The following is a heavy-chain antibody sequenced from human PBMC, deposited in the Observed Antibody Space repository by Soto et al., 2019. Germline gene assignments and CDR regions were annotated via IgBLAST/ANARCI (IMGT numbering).Heavy chain of an antibody. CDR3: AKVPGTIAVAGRVSFY. CDR1: GFTFSSYA. CDR2: ISGSGGST. Sequence: EVQLLESGGGLVQPGGSLRLSCAASGFTFSSYAMSWVRQAPGKGLEWVSAISGSGGSTYYADSVKGRFTISRDNSKNTLYLQMNSLRAEDTAVYYCAKVPGTIAVAGRVSFYWGQGTLVTVSS. J-gene: IGHJ4*02. D-gene: IGHD6-19*01. V-gene: IGHV3-23*01.